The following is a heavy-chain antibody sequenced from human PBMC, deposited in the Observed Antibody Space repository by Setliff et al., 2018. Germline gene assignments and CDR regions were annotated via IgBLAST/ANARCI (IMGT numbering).Heavy chain of an antibody. J-gene: IGHJ5*02. CDR1: GFSFKNYW. V-gene: IGHV3-7*03. D-gene: IGHD6-19*01. CDR2: IKHDGSEE. Sequence: LRLSCVASGFSFKNYWMSWVRQAPGKGLEWVANIKHDGSEEYFVESVRGRFTVSRDNTKNSLYLQMNNLRAEDTAVYFCATISGWLNWFDPWGQGTLVTVSS. CDR3: ATISGWLNWFDP.